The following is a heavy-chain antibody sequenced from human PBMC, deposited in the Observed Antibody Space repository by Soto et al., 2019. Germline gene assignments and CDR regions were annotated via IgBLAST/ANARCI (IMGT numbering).Heavy chain of an antibody. CDR1: GDSVSSNSYY. D-gene: IGHD6-13*01. V-gene: IGHV4-61*01. J-gene: IGHJ6*02. CDR2: IYYSGST. Sequence: QVQLQESGPRLVKPSETLSLTCTVSGDSVSSNSYYWSWIRQPPGKGLEFIGYIYYSGSTNSNPSLKSRVTISLDTSKNQFSLRLSSVTAADTAVYYCARAWKQPWGGMDVWGPGTTVTVSS. CDR3: ARAWKQPWGGMDV.